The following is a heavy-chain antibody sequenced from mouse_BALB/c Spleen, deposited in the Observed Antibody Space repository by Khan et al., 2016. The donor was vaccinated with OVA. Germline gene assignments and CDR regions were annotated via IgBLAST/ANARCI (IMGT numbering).Heavy chain of an antibody. CDR1: GYSITSGYA. CDR3: ARKNYYGYAMDY. CDR2: ISYSGST. J-gene: IGHJ4*01. Sequence: EVQLVESGPGLVKPSQSLSLTCTVTGYSITSGYAWYWIRQFPGNKLEWMGYISYSGSTSYNPSLRIRISITRDTSKNQFFLQLNSVTTEDTATYYGARKNYYGYAMDYWGQGTSVTVSS. D-gene: IGHD1-1*01. V-gene: IGHV3-2*02.